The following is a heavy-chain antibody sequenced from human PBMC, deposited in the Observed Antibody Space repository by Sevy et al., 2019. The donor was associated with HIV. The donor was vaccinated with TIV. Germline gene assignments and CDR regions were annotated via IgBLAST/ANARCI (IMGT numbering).Heavy chain of an antibody. J-gene: IGHJ3*02. CDR2: ISSSSSYT. D-gene: IGHD6-13*01. CDR1: GFTFSDYY. CDR3: ARDLAAAVHDAFDI. V-gene: IGHV3-11*06. Sequence: GESLKISCAASGFTFSDYYMSWIRQAPGKGLEWVSYISSSSSYTNYADSVKGRFTISRDNAKNSLYLQMNSLRAEDTAVYYCARDLAAAVHDAFDIWGQGTMVTVSS.